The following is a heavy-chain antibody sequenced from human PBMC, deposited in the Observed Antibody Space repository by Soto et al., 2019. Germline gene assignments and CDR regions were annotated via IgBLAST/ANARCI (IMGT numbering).Heavy chain of an antibody. CDR3: ARARWYDY. V-gene: IGHV3-53*01. CDR2: IYSGGGI. CDR1: VFDVSSNY. Sequence: GWSLRLSCASSVFDVSSNYMSWVRQAPGKGLEWVSVIYSGGGIYYADSVRGRFTISRDNSKNTVYLQMNNLRVDDTAVYYCARARWYDYWGQGTLVTVSS. D-gene: IGHD6-13*01. J-gene: IGHJ4*02.